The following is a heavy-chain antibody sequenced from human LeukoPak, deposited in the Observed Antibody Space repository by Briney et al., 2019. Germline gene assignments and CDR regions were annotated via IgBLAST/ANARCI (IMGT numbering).Heavy chain of an antibody. V-gene: IGHV4-34*01. D-gene: IGHD5-12*01. CDR1: GVSFSSYY. Sequence: SDTLSLTCAIYGVSFSSYYWRWIRQPPGKGLEWIGEINYSGSTNYNPSLKSRVTISIDMSKNRFSLKLSSVTAADTAVYYCARAFGYSGHLDYWGQGILVTVSS. CDR2: INYSGST. J-gene: IGHJ4*02. CDR3: ARAFGYSGHLDY.